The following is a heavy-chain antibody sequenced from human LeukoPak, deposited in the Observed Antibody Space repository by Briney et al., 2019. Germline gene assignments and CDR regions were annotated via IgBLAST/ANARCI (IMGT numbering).Heavy chain of an antibody. V-gene: IGHV1-69*06. CDR1: GGTFSSYA. Sequence: SVKVSCKASGGTFSSYAISWVRQAPGQGLEWMGGIIPIFGTANYAQKFQGRVTITADKSTSTAYMELSRLRSDDTAVYYCAREGSMIVVGVDAFDIWGQGTMVTVSS. D-gene: IGHD3-22*01. J-gene: IGHJ3*02. CDR2: IIPIFGTA. CDR3: AREGSMIVVGVDAFDI.